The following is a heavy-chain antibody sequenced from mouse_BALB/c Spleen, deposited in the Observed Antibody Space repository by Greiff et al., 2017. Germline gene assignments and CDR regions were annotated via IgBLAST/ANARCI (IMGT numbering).Heavy chain of an antibody. CDR1: GYTFTSYW. CDR3: ARWLRRDYYAMDY. V-gene: IGHV1-7*01. CDR2: INPSTGYT. Sequence: VMLVESGAELAKPGASVKMSCKASGYTFTSYWMHWVKQRPGQGLEWIGYINPSTGYTEYNQKFKDKATLTADKSSSTAYMQLSSLTSEDSAVYYCARWLRRDYYAMDYWGQGTSGTVSS. J-gene: IGHJ4*01. D-gene: IGHD2-2*01.